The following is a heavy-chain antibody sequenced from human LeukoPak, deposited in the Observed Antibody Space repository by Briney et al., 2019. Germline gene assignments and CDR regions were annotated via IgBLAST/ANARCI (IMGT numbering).Heavy chain of an antibody. V-gene: IGHV3-48*04. J-gene: IGHJ5*02. CDR3: ASHTSGSSPFDP. D-gene: IGHD1-26*01. CDR1: GFTFSSYS. Sequence: PGGSLRLSCAASGFTFSSYSMNWVRQAPGKGLEWVSYISSSSGTIYYADSVKGRFTISRDNAKNTLYLQMNSLRAEDTAVYYCASHTSGSSPFDPWGQGTLVTVSS. CDR2: ISSSSGTI.